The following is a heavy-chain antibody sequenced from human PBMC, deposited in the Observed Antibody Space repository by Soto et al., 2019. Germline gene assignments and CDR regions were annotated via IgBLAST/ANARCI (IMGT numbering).Heavy chain of an antibody. CDR2: INHSGST. V-gene: IGHV4-34*01. CDR3: ARETGAIPADYKYNWFEP. J-gene: IGHJ5*02. Sequence: PSETLSLTCAVYGGSFSGYYWIWIRQPPGKGLEWIGEINHSGSTNYNPSLKSRVTISVDTSKNQFSLKLSSVTAADTAVYYCARETGAIPADYKYNWFEPWGQGTLVTVSS. CDR1: GGSFSGYY. D-gene: IGHD2-2*01.